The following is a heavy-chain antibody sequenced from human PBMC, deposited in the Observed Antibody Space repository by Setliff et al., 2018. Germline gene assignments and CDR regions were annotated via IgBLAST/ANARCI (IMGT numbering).Heavy chain of an antibody. Sequence: GASVKVSCKASGGTFSSNGISWVRQAPGQGLEWMGGINPIFGTTTYAQKFQGRVTITTDESTSTAYMDLSSLTSDDIAIYYCAREKGYYNSGSYKYWFDPWGQGTLVTVSS. CDR2: INPIFGTT. CDR1: GGTFSSNG. J-gene: IGHJ5*02. V-gene: IGHV1-69*05. D-gene: IGHD3-10*01. CDR3: AREKGYYNSGSYKYWFDP.